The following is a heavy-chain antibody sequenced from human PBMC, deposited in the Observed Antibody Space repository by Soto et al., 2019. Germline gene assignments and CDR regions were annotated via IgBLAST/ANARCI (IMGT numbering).Heavy chain of an antibody. CDR1: GYTFTNHG. J-gene: IGHJ6*03. CDR3: ARMVRGSKIDHSSDMDA. CDR2: ISASNGDT. D-gene: IGHD3-10*01. Sequence: QVELVQSGVEVKKPGASVKVSCKASGYTFTNHGLSWVRQAPGQGLEWMGWISASNGDTNYAQKCLGRVTVTTDTATSIGYMEVRSLTSEDTAVYYCARMVRGSKIDHSSDMDAWGKGTTVIVSS. V-gene: IGHV1-18*04.